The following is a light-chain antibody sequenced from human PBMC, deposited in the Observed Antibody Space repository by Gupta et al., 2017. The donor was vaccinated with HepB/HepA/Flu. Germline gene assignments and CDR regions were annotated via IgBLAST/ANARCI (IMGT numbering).Light chain of an antibody. CDR3: MKGTQGPPDT. CDR2: KVS. J-gene: IGKJ2*01. V-gene: IGKV2-30*01. Sequence: DVVMTQSPLSLPVTLGQPASISCRSSQSLAYSDGNTYLNWFQQRPGQSPRRLIYKVSNRDSGVPDRVSGSGSGTDCTLKISRVEAEDIGVDYCMKGTQGPPDTFGQGTKLEI. CDR1: QSLAYSDGNTY.